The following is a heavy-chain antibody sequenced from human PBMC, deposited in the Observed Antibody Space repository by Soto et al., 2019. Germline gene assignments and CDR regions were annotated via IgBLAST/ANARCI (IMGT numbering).Heavy chain of an antibody. V-gene: IGHV3-13*01. CDR1: GVTFSSYD. Sequence: GGSLRLSCAASGVTFSSYDMHWVRQATGKGLEWVSAIGTAGDTYYPGSVKGRFTISRENAKNSLYLQMNSLRAGDTAVYYCARVSRIAAADPRGYGMDVWGQGTTVTVS. CDR3: ARVSRIAAADPRGYGMDV. CDR2: IGTAGDT. D-gene: IGHD6-13*01. J-gene: IGHJ6*02.